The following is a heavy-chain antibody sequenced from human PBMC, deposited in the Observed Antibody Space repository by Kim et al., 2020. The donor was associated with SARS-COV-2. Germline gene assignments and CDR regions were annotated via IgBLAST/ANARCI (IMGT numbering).Heavy chain of an antibody. V-gene: IGHV3-21*01. CDR2: ISSSSSYI. J-gene: IGHJ6*03. D-gene: IGHD3-3*01. CDR1: GFTFSSYS. Sequence: GGSLRLSCAASGFTFSSYSMNWVRQAPGMGLEWVSSISSSSSYIYYADSVKGRFTISRDNAKNSLYLQMNSLRAEDTAVYYCARAPAYYDFWSGFYMPKDYYYMDVWGKGTTVTVSS. CDR3: ARAPAYYDFWSGFYMPKDYYYMDV.